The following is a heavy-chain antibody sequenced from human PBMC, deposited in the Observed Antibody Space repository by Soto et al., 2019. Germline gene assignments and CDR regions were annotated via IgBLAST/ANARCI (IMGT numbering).Heavy chain of an antibody. Sequence: SETLSLTCTVSGGSISSYYWSWIRQPPGKGLEWIGYIYYSGSTNYNPSLKSRVTISRDNSKNTLYLQMNSLRAEDTAVYYCARDFVHGDHPEYFQHWGQGTLVTVSS. J-gene: IGHJ1*01. CDR2: IYYSGST. D-gene: IGHD4-17*01. V-gene: IGHV4-59*12. CDR1: GGSISSYY. CDR3: ARDFVHGDHPEYFQH.